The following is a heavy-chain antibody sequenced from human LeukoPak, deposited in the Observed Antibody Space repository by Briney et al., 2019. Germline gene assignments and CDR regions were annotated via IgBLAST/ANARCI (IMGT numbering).Heavy chain of an antibody. V-gene: IGHV4-59*01. D-gene: IGHD4-17*01. CDR3: ARTPATTWTNHFDY. CDR1: GGSISTYY. J-gene: IGHJ4*02. CDR2: MYYSGST. Sequence: SETLSLTCTVSGGSISTYYWNRIRQSPGKGLEWIGYMYYSGSTNYNPSLKSRVTISVDTSKNGSSLKLSSVTAADTAVYYCARTPATTWTNHFDYWGQGTLATVSS.